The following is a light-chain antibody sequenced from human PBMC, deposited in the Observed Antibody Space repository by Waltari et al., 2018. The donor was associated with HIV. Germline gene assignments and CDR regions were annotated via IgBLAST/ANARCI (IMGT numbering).Light chain of an antibody. V-gene: IGLV7-46*01. CDR2: DTS. CDR1: PGAVTSGHS. Sequence: QAVVTQEPSLTVSPGGTVTLTSCSSPGAVTSGHSPYWFQQKPGQAPRTLIYDTSNQHSWPPARFSGSLLGGKAALTLSGAQPEDEAEYYCLLSYSGARVVFGGGTKLTVL. CDR3: LLSYSGARVV. J-gene: IGLJ2*01.